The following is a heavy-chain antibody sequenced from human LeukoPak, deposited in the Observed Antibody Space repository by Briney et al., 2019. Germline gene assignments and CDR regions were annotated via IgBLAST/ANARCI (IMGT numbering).Heavy chain of an antibody. CDR1: GGSISSYY. CDR3: ARSRSSSWYLDY. D-gene: IGHD6-13*01. CDR2: IYYSGST. J-gene: IGHJ4*02. Sequence: SETLPLTCTVSGGSISSYYWSWIRQPPGKGLEWIGYIYYSGSTNYNPSLKSRVTISVDASKNQFSLKLSSVTAADTAVYYCARSRSSSWYLDYWGQGTLVTVSS. V-gene: IGHV4-59*01.